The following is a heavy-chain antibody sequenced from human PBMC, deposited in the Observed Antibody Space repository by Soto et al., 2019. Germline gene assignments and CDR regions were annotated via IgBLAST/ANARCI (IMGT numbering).Heavy chain of an antibody. V-gene: IGHV4-39*01. CDR2: VHYSGST. J-gene: IGHJ4*02. D-gene: IGHD4-17*01. Sequence: SETLSLTCTVSGGSISGSSYYWGWIRQPPGKGLECIGSVHYSGSTDYTPSLKSRVTISVDTSKNQFSLKLSSVTAADTAVYFCASFSGATYGDYGGGIKYWGQGTLVTSPQ. CDR1: GGSISGSSYY. CDR3: ASFSGATYGDYGGGIKY.